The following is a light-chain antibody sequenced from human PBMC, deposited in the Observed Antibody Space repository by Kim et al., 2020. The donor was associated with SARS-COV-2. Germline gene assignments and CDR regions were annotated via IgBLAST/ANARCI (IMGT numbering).Light chain of an antibody. CDR2: AAY. J-gene: IGKJ4*01. CDR3: QQSYNTPLT. Sequence: DIQMTQSPSSLSASIGDRVTITCRASQSISTYVMWYQQKPGKAPKLLIYAAYNLQSGVPSRFSGSGSGTDFTLTISSLQPEDFASYYCQQSYNTPLTFGGGTKVDIK. CDR1: QSISTY. V-gene: IGKV1-39*01.